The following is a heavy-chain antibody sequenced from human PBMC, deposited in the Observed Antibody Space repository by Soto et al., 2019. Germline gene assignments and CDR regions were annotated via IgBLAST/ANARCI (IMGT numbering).Heavy chain of an antibody. CDR1: GFTFSSYA. J-gene: IGHJ5*02. V-gene: IGHV3-23*01. Sequence: GGSLRLSCGASGFTFSSYAMSWVRQAPGKGLEWVSAISGSGGSTYYADSVKGRFTISRDNSKNTPYLQMNSLRAEDTAVYYCAKGGYGSGSYTQLNWFDPWGQGTLVTVSS. CDR3: AKGGYGSGSYTQLNWFDP. CDR2: ISGSGGST. D-gene: IGHD3-10*01.